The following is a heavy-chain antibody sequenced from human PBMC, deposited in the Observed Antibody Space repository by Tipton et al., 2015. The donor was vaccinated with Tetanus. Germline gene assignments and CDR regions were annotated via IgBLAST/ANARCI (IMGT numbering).Heavy chain of an antibody. CDR1: GYSFTSYW. V-gene: IGHV5-51*01. J-gene: IGHJ4*02. D-gene: IGHD3-10*01. CDR2: IYPGDSDT. Sequence: QLVQSGPEVKKPGESLKISCKGSGYSFTSYWIGWVRQMPGKGLAWMGIIYPGDSDTRYSPSFQGQVTISADKSISTAYLQWSSLKASDSAMYYCARGLRLLGFGVGEYYFDYWGQGTLVTVSS. CDR3: ARGLRLLGFGVGEYYFDY.